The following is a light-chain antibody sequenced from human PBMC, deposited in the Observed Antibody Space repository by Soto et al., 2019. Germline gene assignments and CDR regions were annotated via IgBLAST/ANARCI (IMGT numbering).Light chain of an antibody. CDR3: HQHATSPLT. CDR2: HAS. Sequence: EIVLTQSPGTLSLSPGERATLSCRASESVGRNYLAWFQQKPGQPPRLLIYHASTTATGVPDRFSVSGSGTDFTLTISPLEPEDFAVYYCHQHATSPLTFGGGTKVEI. CDR1: ESVGRNY. V-gene: IGKV3-20*01. J-gene: IGKJ4*01.